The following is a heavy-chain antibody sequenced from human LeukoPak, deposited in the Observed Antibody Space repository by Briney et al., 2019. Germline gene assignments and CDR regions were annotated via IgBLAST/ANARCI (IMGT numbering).Heavy chain of an antibody. J-gene: IGHJ6*02. Sequence: SETLSLTCTVSGGSISSYYWSWIRQPPGKGLEWIGYIYYSGSTNYNPSLKSRVTISVDTSKNQFSLKLSSVTAADTAVYYCARVEARHGNGMEVWGQGTTVTVSS. CDR2: IYYSGST. CDR3: ARVEARHGNGMEV. CDR1: GGSISSYY. V-gene: IGHV4-59*01. D-gene: IGHD6-6*01.